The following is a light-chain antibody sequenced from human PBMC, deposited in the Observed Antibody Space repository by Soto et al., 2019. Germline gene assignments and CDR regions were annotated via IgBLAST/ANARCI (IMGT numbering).Light chain of an antibody. CDR1: QSVSGW. V-gene: IGKV1-5*03. CDR2: KAS. CDR3: QHYNSYSEA. J-gene: IGKJ1*01. Sequence: IPMTQSPSTLSASVGDTVTVTCRASQSVSGWLAWYQQKPGKAPKLLIYKASTLKSGVPSRFSGSGSGTEFTLTISSLQPDDFATYYCQHYNSYSEAFGQGTKVDIK.